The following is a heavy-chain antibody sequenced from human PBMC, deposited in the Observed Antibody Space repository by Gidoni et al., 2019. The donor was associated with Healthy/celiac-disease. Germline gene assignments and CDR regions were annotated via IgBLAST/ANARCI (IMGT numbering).Heavy chain of an antibody. CDR1: GFTFGDYA. Sequence: EVQLVESGGGLVKRGRSLRLSCTASGFTFGDYAMSWFLQAPGKGLEWVGFIRSKAYGGTTEYAASVKGRFTISRDDSKSIAYLQMNSLKTEDTAVYYCTSSSPLIAAAGRVPMGYYYGMDVWGQGTTVTVSS. CDR2: IRSKAYGGTT. D-gene: IGHD6-13*01. J-gene: IGHJ6*02. V-gene: IGHV3-49*05. CDR3: TSSSPLIAAAGRVPMGYYYGMDV.